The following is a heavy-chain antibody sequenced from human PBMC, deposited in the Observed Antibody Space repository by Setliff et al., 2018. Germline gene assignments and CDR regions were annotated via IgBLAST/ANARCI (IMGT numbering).Heavy chain of an antibody. D-gene: IGHD3-10*01. J-gene: IGHJ3*02. CDR2: IHYNGNL. CDR1: GGSISSSSYY. CDR3: ARRPTGPGAPFDI. Sequence: PSETLSLTCAVSGGSISSSSYYWGWIRQSPGEGLEWIANIHYNGNLYYSPSLKNRATISMDTSKIQFSLKLISVTAADTALYFCARRPTGPGAPFDIWGHGTMVTVSS. V-gene: IGHV4-39*01.